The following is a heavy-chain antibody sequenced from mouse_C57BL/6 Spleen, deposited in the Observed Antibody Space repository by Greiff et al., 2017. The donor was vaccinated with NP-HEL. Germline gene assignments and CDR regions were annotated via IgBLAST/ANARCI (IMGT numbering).Heavy chain of an antibody. J-gene: IGHJ2*01. D-gene: IGHD2-10*01. CDR3: ARPGPTFDY. CDR2: IDPSDSYT. CDR1: GYTFTSYW. Sequence: VQLQQPGAELVKPGASVKLSCKASGYTFTSYWMQWVKQRPGQGLEWIGEIDPSDSYTNYNQKFKGKATLTVDTSSSTAYMQLSSLTSEDSAVYYCARPGPTFDYWGQGTTLTVSS. V-gene: IGHV1-50*01.